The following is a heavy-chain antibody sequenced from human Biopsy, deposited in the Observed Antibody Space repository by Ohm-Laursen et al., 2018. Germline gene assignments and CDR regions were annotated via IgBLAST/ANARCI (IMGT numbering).Heavy chain of an antibody. V-gene: IGHV1-2*02. CDR3: ARDIMNRIAGLVARSDVFDV. CDR2: ISPNSGGT. J-gene: IGHJ3*01. D-gene: IGHD3-16*01. CDR1: GYAVNDYF. Sequence: ASVKVSCKGSGYAVNDYFLHWLRQAPGQGPEWMGWISPNSGGTSYAQKFQGRVTMTTDTSTSTVYLELGRLISDDTAVYYCARDIMNRIAGLVARSDVFDVWGQGTLVTVSS.